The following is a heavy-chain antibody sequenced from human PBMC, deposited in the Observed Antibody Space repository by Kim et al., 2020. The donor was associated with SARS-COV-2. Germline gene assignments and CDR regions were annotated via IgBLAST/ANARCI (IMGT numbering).Heavy chain of an antibody. D-gene: IGHD6-19*01. Sequence: SETLSLTCTVSGGSISSYYWSWIRQSPGKGLEWIGYIFYIVTNYNPSLKSRVTISVDTSKSQFSLTLSSVTAADSAVYYCASVIVVGGRSFYY. V-gene: IGHV4-59*01. CDR3: ASVIVVGGRSFYY. CDR2: IFYIVT. J-gene: IGHJ6*01. CDR1: GGSISSYY.